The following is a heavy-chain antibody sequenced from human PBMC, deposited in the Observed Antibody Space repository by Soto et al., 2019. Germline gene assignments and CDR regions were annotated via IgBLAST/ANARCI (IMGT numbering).Heavy chain of an antibody. Sequence: EVQLVESGGGLVQPGGSLRLSCAASGFTFSSYSMNWVRQAPGKGLEWVSYISSSSSTIYYADSVKGRFTISRDNAKNALYLQMNSLSDEDTAVYYCARDGCTNGVGYPGYYYYGLDVWGQGTTVTVS. V-gene: IGHV3-48*02. CDR2: ISSSSSTI. J-gene: IGHJ6*02. CDR3: ARDGCTNGVGYPGYYYYGLDV. CDR1: GFTFSSYS. D-gene: IGHD2-8*01.